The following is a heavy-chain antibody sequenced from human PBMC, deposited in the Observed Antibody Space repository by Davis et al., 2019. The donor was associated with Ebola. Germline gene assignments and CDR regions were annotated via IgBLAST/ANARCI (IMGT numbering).Heavy chain of an antibody. CDR2: VYPGDSDT. Sequence: GESLKISCKGSGDNFSKYWIGWVCQMSGKGLEWMGIVYPGDSDTRYSPSFRGQVTISVDKSISTAYLQWSSLKASDTAMYYCARHMIPLGDSRYYYYGMDVWGQGTTVTVSS. CDR3: ARHMIPLGDSRYYYYGMDV. J-gene: IGHJ6*02. V-gene: IGHV5-51*01. CDR1: GDNFSKYW. D-gene: IGHD4-17*01.